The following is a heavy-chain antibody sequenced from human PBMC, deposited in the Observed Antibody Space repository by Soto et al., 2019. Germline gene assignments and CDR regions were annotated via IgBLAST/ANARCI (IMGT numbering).Heavy chain of an antibody. CDR2: LIPLFGTT. CDR3: ARGPNWGYRFDS. CDR1: GGTFSGHA. V-gene: IGHV1-69*06. D-gene: IGHD7-27*01. J-gene: IGHJ4*02. Sequence: QEQLVQSGAEVKKPGSSVKVSCEASGGTFSGHAISWVRQAPGQGPEWMGGLIPLFGTTQHAQNFQDRLTITADKSTSTAYMELTSLRFEDTAIYYCARGPNWGYRFDSWGQGTLVTVSS.